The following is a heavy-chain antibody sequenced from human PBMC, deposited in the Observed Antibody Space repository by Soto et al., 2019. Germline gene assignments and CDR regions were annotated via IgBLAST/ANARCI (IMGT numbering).Heavy chain of an antibody. D-gene: IGHD6-19*01. CDR2: ISAYNGNT. V-gene: IGHV1-18*01. J-gene: IGHJ3*02. CDR1: GYTFTSYG. CDR3: ARGSSGWIEGGSAFDI. Sequence: ASVKVSCKASGYTFTSYGISWARQAPGQGLEWMGWISAYNGNTNYAQKLQGRVTMTTDTSTSTAYMELRSLRSDDTAVYYCARGSSGWIEGGSAFDIWGQGTMVTVSS.